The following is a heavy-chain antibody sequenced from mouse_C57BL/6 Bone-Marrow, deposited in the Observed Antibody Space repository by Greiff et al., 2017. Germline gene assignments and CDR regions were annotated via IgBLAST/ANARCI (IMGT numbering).Heavy chain of an antibody. Sequence: VQLQQSGAELVKPGASVKISCKASGYAFSSYWMNWVKQRPGKGLEWIGQINPGDGYTNYNGKFKGKATLTADKSSSTAYMQLSSLTSEDSAVYFCARGGVYYGSRHWYFDVWGTGTTVTVPS. CDR2: INPGDGYT. CDR1: GYAFSSYW. CDR3: ARGGVYYGSRHWYFDV. D-gene: IGHD1-1*01. V-gene: IGHV1-80*01. J-gene: IGHJ1*03.